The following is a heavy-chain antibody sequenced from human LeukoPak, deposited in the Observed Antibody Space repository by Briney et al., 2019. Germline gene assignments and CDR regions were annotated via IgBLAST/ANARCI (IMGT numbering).Heavy chain of an antibody. CDR1: GFPLSSYA. J-gene: IGHJ3*02. Sequence: GGSLRLSCAVSGFPLSSYAMSWVRQAPGKGLEWVSATSSSDAGTYYADSVRGRFTISRDNSKNTLYLQMNSLRAEDAAVYYCAKDLEETVAAGFAFDIWGQGTMVTVSS. D-gene: IGHD6-13*01. CDR2: TSSSDAGT. V-gene: IGHV3-23*01. CDR3: AKDLEETVAAGFAFDI.